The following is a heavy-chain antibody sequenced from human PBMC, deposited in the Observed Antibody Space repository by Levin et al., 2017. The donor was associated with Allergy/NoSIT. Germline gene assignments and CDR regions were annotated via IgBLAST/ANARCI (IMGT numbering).Heavy chain of an antibody. V-gene: IGHV3-48*03. J-gene: IGHJ5*02. Sequence: LSGGSLRLSCATSGFNFRDFEMAWVRQAPGKGLEWISYIGKSGRTINYAASVEGRFTISRDDARNSLYLQMNTLRADDTAVYYCARKGYCRSSACYADSGFWFDPWGQGTLVTVSS. CDR2: IGKSGRTI. CDR1: GFNFRDFE. D-gene: IGHD2-2*01. CDR3: ARKGYCRSSACYADSGFWFDP.